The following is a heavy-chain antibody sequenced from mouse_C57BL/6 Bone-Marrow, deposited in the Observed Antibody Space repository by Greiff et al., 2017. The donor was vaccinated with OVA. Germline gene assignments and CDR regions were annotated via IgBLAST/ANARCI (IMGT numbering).Heavy chain of an antibody. J-gene: IGHJ3*01. V-gene: IGHV1-26*01. D-gene: IGHD2-3*01. CDR3: ARGWKWLLRGGFAY. Sequence: VQLQQSGPELVKPGASVKISCKASGYTFTDYYMNWVKQSHGKSLEWIGDINPNNGGTSYNQKFKGKATLTVDKSSSTAYMELRSLTSEDSAVYYCARGWKWLLRGGFAYWGQGTLVTVSA. CDR1: GYTFTDYY. CDR2: INPNNGGT.